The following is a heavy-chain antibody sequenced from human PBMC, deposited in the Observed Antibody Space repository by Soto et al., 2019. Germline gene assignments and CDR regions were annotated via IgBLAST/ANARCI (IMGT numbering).Heavy chain of an antibody. Sequence: GESLKIACKGSVYIFATYWIGLVRQMPGKGLEWMGTIYPGDSDTRYSPSFQGQVTISADKSINSAYLRWSSLTASDTAVYYCARDQAYGSAFEGYYYYGMDVWGQETTVTSP. V-gene: IGHV5-51*01. CDR2: IYPGDSDT. J-gene: IGHJ6*02. D-gene: IGHD3-10*01. CDR3: ARDQAYGSAFEGYYYYGMDV. CDR1: VYIFATYW.